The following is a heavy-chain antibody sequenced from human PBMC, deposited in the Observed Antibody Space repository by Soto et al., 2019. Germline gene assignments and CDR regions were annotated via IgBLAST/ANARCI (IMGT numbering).Heavy chain of an antibody. CDR3: ARTDGDLDY. V-gene: IGHV1-8*01. CDR2: MNPKSGNT. CDR1: GYTFTSYD. J-gene: IGHJ4*02. D-gene: IGHD4-17*01. Sequence: QVQLVQSGAEVKKPGASVKVSCKTSGYTFTSYDINWVRQATGQGLEWMGWMNPKSGNTGHTKKFQGRVTMTRDTSISTAYMELSSLRSEDTAVYYCARTDGDLDYWGQGTLVTVSS.